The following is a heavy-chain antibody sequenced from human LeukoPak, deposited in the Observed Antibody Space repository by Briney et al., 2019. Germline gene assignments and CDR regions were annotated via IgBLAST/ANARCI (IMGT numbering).Heavy chain of an antibody. V-gene: IGHV4-59*08. CDR3: AREGTATSFDY. J-gene: IGHJ4*02. Sequence: SETLSLTCTVSGGSISSYSWSWIRQPPGKGLEWIGYIYYSGSTNYNPSLKSRVTISLDTSKNQFSLKLTSVTAADTAVYYCAREGTATSFDYWGQGTLVTVSS. CDR1: GGSISSYS. CDR2: IYYSGST.